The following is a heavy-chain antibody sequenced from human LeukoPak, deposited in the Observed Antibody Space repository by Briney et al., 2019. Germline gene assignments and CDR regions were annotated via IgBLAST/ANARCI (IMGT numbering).Heavy chain of an antibody. Sequence: GSVKVSCKASGYTFTGYYMHWVRQAPGQGLEWMGWINPNSGGTNYAQKFQGWVTMTRGTSISTAYMELSRLRSDDTAVYYCARMFAGGWLFDYWGQGTLVTVSS. J-gene: IGHJ4*02. D-gene: IGHD6-19*01. V-gene: IGHV1-2*04. CDR1: GYTFTGYY. CDR3: ARMFAGGWLFDY. CDR2: INPNSGGT.